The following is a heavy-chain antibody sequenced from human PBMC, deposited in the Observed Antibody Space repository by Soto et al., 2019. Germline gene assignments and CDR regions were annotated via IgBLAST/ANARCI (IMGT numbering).Heavy chain of an antibody. V-gene: IGHV1-46*01. Sequence: SVKVSCKASGYTFTSYYMHWVRQAPGQGLEWMGIINPSGGSTSYAQKFQGRVTMTRDTSTSTVYMELSSLRSEDTAVYYCARDHELAYYYDSSGYYIDYWGQGTLVTVSS. J-gene: IGHJ4*02. CDR1: GYTFTSYY. CDR2: INPSGGST. D-gene: IGHD3-22*01. CDR3: ARDHELAYYYDSSGYYIDY.